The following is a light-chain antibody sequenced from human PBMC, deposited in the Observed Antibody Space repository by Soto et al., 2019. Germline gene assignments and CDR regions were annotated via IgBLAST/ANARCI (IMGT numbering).Light chain of an antibody. Sequence: EIVMTQSPATLSMSPGERVSISCRASQTVSNNLAWYQQKPGQAPRLLIYGASTRANVVAARFSGSGSGTEFTLTNTSLQYEDFADYYCKQYHKWPPFTFGGGTVVEIK. CDR1: QTVSNN. CDR2: GAS. CDR3: KQYHKWPPFT. V-gene: IGKV3-15*01. J-gene: IGKJ4*01.